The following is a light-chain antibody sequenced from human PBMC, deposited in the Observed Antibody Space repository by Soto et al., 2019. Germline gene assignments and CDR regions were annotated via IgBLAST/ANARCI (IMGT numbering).Light chain of an antibody. CDR1: QSVSSN. CDR3: QQYNYWPT. V-gene: IGKV3-15*01. CDR2: DAS. J-gene: IGKJ1*01. Sequence: EIVMTQSPATLSVSPGERATLSCGTSQSVSSNLAWYQQQPGQAPRLLIHDASTRATGIPARFSGSGSGTEFTLTISSLQSEDFAVYYCQQYNYWPTFGQGTKVEIK.